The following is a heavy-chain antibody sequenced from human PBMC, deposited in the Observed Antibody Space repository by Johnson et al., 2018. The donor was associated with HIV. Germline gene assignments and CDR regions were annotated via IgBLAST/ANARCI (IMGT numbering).Heavy chain of an antibody. CDR3: ARTPRPYYYDSSDGAFDI. D-gene: IGHD3-22*01. J-gene: IGHJ3*02. CDR2: ISYDGSNK. V-gene: IGHV3-30*03. CDR1: GFTFDDYG. Sequence: QVQLVESGGGVVRPGGSLRLSCAAFGFTFDDYGMSWVRQAPGTGLAWVAVISYDGSNKNYADSVKGRFTISRDNSKNTLSLHMNSLRAEDTAVFYCARTPRPYYYDSSDGAFDIWGQGTMVTVSS.